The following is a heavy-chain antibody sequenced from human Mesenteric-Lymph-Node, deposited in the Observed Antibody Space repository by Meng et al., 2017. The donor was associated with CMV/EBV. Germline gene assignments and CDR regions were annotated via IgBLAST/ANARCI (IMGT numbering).Heavy chain of an antibody. J-gene: IGHJ4*02. Sequence: SCKASGGIFSSFIISWVRQAPGQGLEWMGGIIPLFGTANYAQKFQGRVTITTDESTSTAYMELNSLRSEDTAVYYCARHSSGWSILDYWGQGALVTVSS. CDR2: IIPLFGTA. CDR3: ARHSSGWSILDY. V-gene: IGHV1-69*05. CDR1: GGIFSSFI. D-gene: IGHD6-19*01.